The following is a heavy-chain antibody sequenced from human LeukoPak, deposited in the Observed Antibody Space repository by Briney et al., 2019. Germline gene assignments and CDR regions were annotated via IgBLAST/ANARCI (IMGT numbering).Heavy chain of an antibody. J-gene: IGHJ6*02. CDR3: AREWENRDYYYALDV. CDR2: IWCDGGKK. Sequence: GGSLSLSCAASGFTFISYGMHWVRQAPGKGLEGVAAIWCDGGKKYNADSVKGRFTISRDNSKNPQYLKLNSLSAADTAVYYCAREWENRDYYYALDVWGQGTTVTVSS. V-gene: IGHV3-33*01. CDR1: GFTFISYG. D-gene: IGHD1-14*01.